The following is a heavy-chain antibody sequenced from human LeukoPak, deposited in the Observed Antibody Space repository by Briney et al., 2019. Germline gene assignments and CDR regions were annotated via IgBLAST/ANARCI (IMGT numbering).Heavy chain of an antibody. CDR1: GFSVTTHG. J-gene: IGHJ5*02. D-gene: IGHD3-3*01. CDR3: ARGLGHYDFHRDP. Sequence: GGSLRLSCEAFGFSVTTHGMSWVRQAPGKGLEWVATISYDGSNKYHADSVKGRFTISRDSPKNTVFLQMTSLRVEDSAVYYCARGLGHYDFHRDPWGQGTLVIVSS. CDR2: ISYDGSNK. V-gene: IGHV3-33*05.